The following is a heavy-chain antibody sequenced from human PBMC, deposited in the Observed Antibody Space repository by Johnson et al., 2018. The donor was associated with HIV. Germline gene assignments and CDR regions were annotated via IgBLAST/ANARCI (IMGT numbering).Heavy chain of an antibody. Sequence: VQLVESGGGLIQPGGSLRLSCAASGFTFDDYAMHWVRQAPGKGLEWVSGISWNSGSIGYADSVKGRFTISRDNAKNSLYLQMNSLRAEDTALYYCAKDRYSSSPTAFDIWGQGTMVTVSS. CDR1: GFTFDDYA. D-gene: IGHD6-13*01. CDR3: AKDRYSSSPTAFDI. J-gene: IGHJ3*02. V-gene: IGHV3-9*01. CDR2: ISWNSGSI.